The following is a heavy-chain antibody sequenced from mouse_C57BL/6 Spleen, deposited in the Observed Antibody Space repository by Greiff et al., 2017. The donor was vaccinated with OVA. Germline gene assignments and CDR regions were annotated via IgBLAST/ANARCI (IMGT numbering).Heavy chain of an antibody. J-gene: IGHJ2*01. V-gene: IGHV5-4*01. CDR3: ARDKEDYDGDYFDY. CDR2: ISDGGSYT. CDR1: GFTFSSYA. Sequence: EVKLMESGGGLVKPGGSLKLSCAASGFTFSSYAMSWVRQTPEKRLEWVATISDGGSYTYYPDNVKGRFTISRDNAKNNLYLQMSHLKSEDTAMYYCARDKEDYDGDYFDYWGQGTTLTVSS. D-gene: IGHD2-4*01.